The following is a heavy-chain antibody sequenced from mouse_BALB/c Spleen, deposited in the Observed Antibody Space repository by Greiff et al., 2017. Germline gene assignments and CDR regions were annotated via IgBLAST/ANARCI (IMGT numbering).Heavy chain of an antibody. CDR3: TRRTTTVGDY. CDR1: GYTFTSYY. CDR2: INPSNGGT. Sequence: VQLQQSGAELVKPGASVKLSCKASGYTFTSYYMYWVKQRPGQGLEWIGEINPSNGGTNYNEKFKSKATLTVDKSSSTAYMQLSSLTSEDSAVYCGTRRTTTVGDYWGQGTTLTVSS. D-gene: IGHD1-1*01. J-gene: IGHJ2*01. V-gene: IGHV1S81*02.